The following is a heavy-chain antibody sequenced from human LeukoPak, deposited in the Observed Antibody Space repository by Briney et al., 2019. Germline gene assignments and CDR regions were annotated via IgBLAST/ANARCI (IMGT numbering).Heavy chain of an antibody. J-gene: IGHJ4*02. Sequence: KSSQTLSLTCTVSDGSISSGGYYWSWIRQHPGKGLEWIGYIYYSGSTYYNPSLKSRVTISVDTSKNQFSLKLSSVTAADTAVYYCARSQQLVPCALDYWGQGTLVTVSS. CDR1: DGSISSGGYY. V-gene: IGHV4-31*03. D-gene: IGHD6-13*01. CDR2: IYYSGST. CDR3: ARSQQLVPCALDY.